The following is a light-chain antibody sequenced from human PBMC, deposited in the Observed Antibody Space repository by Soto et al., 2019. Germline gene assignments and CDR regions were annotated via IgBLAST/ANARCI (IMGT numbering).Light chain of an antibody. CDR3: QQYDTYSMYT. J-gene: IGKJ5*01. CDR2: DAS. CDR1: QSIGTW. Sequence: DIQMPQSPSTLSAPLGDRVTLTGRASQSIGTWLAWYQQKTRKAPKLLIYDASTLESGGPSTFSGSGSGTKFTPITSSLQPDDFATYYCQQYDTYSMYTFGQGTRLEIK. V-gene: IGKV1-5*01.